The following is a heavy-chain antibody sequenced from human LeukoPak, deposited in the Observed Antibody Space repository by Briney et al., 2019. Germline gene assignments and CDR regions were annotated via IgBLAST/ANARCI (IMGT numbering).Heavy chain of an antibody. CDR2: VSPKTGRT. CDR1: GYTFRSHD. V-gene: IGHV1-8*01. D-gene: IGHD1-1*01. J-gene: IGHJ5*02. Sequence: ASVKVSCKASGYTFRSHDLNWVRQATGQGLEWMGWVSPKTGRTGYAQKFQGRVYMTTNASLSTAYMELSSLRSDDTAVYFCARESERNDGWFDPWGQGTLVTVSS. CDR3: ARESERNDGWFDP.